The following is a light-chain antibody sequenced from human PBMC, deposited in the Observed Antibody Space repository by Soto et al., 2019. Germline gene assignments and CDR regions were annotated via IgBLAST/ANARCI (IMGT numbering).Light chain of an antibody. CDR2: GVS. CDR1: ESLFGF. Sequence: DIVLTQSPATLSVSPGDRVTLSCRASESLFGFLAWYQQKPGQAPRLLRYGVSTRATGIPARFSGGGSATDFTLTISSLQSEDSAFYFCQSYNDCPFASGLGTRLEI. J-gene: IGKJ2*01. CDR3: QSYNDCPFA. V-gene: IGKV3-15*01.